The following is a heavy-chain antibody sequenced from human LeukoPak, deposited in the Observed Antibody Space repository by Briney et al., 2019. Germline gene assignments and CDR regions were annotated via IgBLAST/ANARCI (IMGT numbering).Heavy chain of an antibody. J-gene: IGHJ4*02. Sequence: GGSLRLSCAASGFTFSSYGMHWVRQAPGKGLEWVAFIRYDGSNKYYADSVKGRFTISRDNSKNTLYLQMNSLRAEDTAMYYCAKDPSHSSSWYVGFDYWGQGTLVTVSS. CDR3: AKDPSHSSSWYVGFDY. CDR1: GFTFSSYG. D-gene: IGHD6-13*01. CDR2: IRYDGSNK. V-gene: IGHV3-30*02.